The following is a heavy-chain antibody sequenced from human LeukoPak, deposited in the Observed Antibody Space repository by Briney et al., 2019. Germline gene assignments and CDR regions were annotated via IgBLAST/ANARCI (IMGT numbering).Heavy chain of an antibody. CDR3: ARQYYDSSGYYPWYFDH. CDR1: GGSFSRSSYY. J-gene: IGHJ4*02. CDR2: MYYSGST. Sequence: SETLSLTCTISGGSFSRSSYYWGWIRQPPGKGLEWIGSMYYSGSTYYNQSLKSRVTVSVDTSKNQFSLKLTSVTAADTAVYCCARQYYDSSGYYPWYFDHWGQGTLVTVSS. D-gene: IGHD3-22*01. V-gene: IGHV4-39*01.